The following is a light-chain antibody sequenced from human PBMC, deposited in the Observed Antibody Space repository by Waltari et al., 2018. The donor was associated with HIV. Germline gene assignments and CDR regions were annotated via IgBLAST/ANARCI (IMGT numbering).Light chain of an antibody. J-gene: IGLJ3*02. CDR3: CSYTTSDTWV. Sequence: QSALTQPASVSGSPGQSITISCAGTSSDVGHYNLVSWYQPHPGKAPQLLVFEVTNRPSGLSSRFSGSKSDNTASLTISGLQAEDEADYYCCSYTTSDTWVFGGGTKLTVL. CDR2: EVT. V-gene: IGLV2-14*01. CDR1: SSDVGHYNL.